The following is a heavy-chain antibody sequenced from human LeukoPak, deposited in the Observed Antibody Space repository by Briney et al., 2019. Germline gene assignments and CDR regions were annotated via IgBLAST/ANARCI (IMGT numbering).Heavy chain of an antibody. CDR1: GGSFSGYY. V-gene: IGHV4-34*01. CDR3: ARREHCSSASCYEWGDYYYYMDV. CDR2: INYSGST. Sequence: SETLSLTCAVYGGSFSGYYWNWIRQSPGKGLEWIGEINYSGSTKYNPSLKSRVTISVDTAKNQFSLKVNSVTAADTAVYYCARREHCSSASCYEWGDYYYYMDVWGKGTAVTISS. D-gene: IGHD2-2*01. J-gene: IGHJ6*03.